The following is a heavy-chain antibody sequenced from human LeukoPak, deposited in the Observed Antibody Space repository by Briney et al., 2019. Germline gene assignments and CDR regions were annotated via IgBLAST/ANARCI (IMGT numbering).Heavy chain of an antibody. V-gene: IGHV4-39*07. Sequence: SETLSLTCTVSGGSISSSSYYWGWIRQPPGKGLEWIGSIYYSGSTYYNPSLKSRVTISVDTSKNQFSLKLSSVTAADTAVYYCARPSRYYDTSAPFDYWGQGTLVTVSS. CDR3: ARPSRYYDTSAPFDY. D-gene: IGHD3-22*01. CDR1: GGSISSSSYY. CDR2: IYYSGST. J-gene: IGHJ4*02.